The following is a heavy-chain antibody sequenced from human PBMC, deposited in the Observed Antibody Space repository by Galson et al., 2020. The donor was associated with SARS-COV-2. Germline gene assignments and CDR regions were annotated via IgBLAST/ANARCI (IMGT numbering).Heavy chain of an antibody. D-gene: IGHD3-3*01. CDR1: GGSISSYY. J-gene: IGHJ4*02. V-gene: IGHV4-59*01. CDR3: ARAAQTYYDFWSGYYNAPHFDY. Sequence: SETLSLTCTVPGGSISSYYWSWIRQPPGKGLERIGYNDDSGSTNHNPSLQSRVTIPVDKSKNQFSLKLSSVTAADTAVYYCARAAQTYYDFWSGYYNAPHFDYWGQGTLVTVSS. CDR2: NDDSGST.